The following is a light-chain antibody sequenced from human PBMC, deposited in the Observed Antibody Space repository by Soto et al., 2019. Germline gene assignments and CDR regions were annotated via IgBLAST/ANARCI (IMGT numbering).Light chain of an antibody. CDR1: QNVSNW. CDR3: QQYSKEST. CDR2: KAS. Sequence: DVEMTQSPSTLPTSIGDRVTINCRASQNVSNWLAWYQQKPGNAPKLLIYKASRLESGVPSRFSASGCGTDFTLTINSLQSDGFATYFCQQYSKESTFGQGTKLEIK. V-gene: IGKV1-5*03. J-gene: IGKJ2*01.